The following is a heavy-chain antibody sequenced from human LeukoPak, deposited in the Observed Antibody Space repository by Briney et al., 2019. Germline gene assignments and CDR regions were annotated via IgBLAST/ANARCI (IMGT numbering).Heavy chain of an antibody. D-gene: IGHD3-10*01. CDR1: GGSFSGYY. J-gene: IGHJ5*02. Sequence: PSETLSLTCAVYGGSFSGYYWSWIRQPPGKGLEWIGEINHSGSTNYNPSLESRVTISVDTSKNQFSLKLSSVTAADTAVYYCARYYYGSGSRWFDPWGQGTLVTVSS. CDR3: ARYYYGSGSRWFDP. CDR2: INHSGST. V-gene: IGHV4-34*01.